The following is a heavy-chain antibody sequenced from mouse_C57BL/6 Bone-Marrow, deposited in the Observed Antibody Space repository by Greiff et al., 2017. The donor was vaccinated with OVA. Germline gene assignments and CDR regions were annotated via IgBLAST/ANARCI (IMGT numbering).Heavy chain of an antibody. J-gene: IGHJ2*01. V-gene: IGHV5-9*01. CDR2: ISGGGGNT. CDR3: ARQKLSGKGWYFDD. D-gene: IGHD4-1*01. CDR1: GFTFSSYT. Sequence: EVKLEESGGGLVKPGGSLKLSCAASGFTFSSYTMSWVRQTPEKRLEWVATISGGGGNTYYPDSVKGRFTISRDNAKNTLYLQMSSLRSEDTALYYCARQKLSGKGWYFDDWGQGTTLTVSS.